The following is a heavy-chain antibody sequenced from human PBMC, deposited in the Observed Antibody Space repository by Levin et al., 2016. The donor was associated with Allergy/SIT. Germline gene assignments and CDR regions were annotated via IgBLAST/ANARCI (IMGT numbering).Heavy chain of an antibody. Sequence: SETLSLTCTVSGGSISSYYWSWIRQPPGKGLEWIGYIYYSGSTNYNPSLKSRVTISVDTSKNQFSLKLSSVTAADTAVYYCAREGSENGDYAAFDAFDIWGQGTMVTVSS. V-gene: IGHV4-59*13. J-gene: IGHJ3*02. D-gene: IGHD4-17*01. CDR3: AREGSENGDYAAFDAFDI. CDR1: GGSISSYY. CDR2: IYYSGST.